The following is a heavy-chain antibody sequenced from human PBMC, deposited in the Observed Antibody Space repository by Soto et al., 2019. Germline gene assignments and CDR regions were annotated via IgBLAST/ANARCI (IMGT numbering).Heavy chain of an antibody. J-gene: IGHJ4*02. V-gene: IGHV3-30*18. D-gene: IGHD2-15*01. CDR1: GFTFSSYG. Sequence: QVQLVESGGGVVQPGRSLRLSCAASGFTFSSYGMHWVRQAPGKGLEWVAVISYDGSNKYYADSVKGRFTISRDNSKNTLYLQMNSLRAEDTAVYYCAKDFTDCSGGSCPFDYWGQGTLVTVSS. CDR3: AKDFTDCSGGSCPFDY. CDR2: ISYDGSNK.